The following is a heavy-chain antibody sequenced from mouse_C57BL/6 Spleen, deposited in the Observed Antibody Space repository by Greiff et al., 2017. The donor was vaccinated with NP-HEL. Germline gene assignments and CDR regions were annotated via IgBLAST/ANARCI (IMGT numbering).Heavy chain of an antibody. J-gene: IGHJ3*01. CDR2: IDPNRGGT. D-gene: IGHD1-1*01. CDR3: SREGTGSRPQTPFAY. CDR1: GYTFTSYW. V-gene: IGHV1-72*01. Sequence: QVQLQQPGAELVKPGASVKLSCKASGYTFTSYWMHWVKQRPGRGLEWIGRIDPNRGGTKYNEKLKSKATLTVDKPSSTAYMQLSSLTSEDSAVYYCSREGTGSRPQTPFAYWGQGTLVTVSA.